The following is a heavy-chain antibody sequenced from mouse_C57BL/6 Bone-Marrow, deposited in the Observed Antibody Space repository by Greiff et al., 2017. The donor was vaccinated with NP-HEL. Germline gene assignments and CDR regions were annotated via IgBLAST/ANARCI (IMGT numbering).Heavy chain of an antibody. CDR3: ARRSNVDSDLDY. V-gene: IGHV1-47*01. J-gene: IGHJ4*01. CDR1: GYTFTTYP. CDR2: FHPSNDDT. D-gene: IGHD1-1*01. Sequence: VQLQQSGAELVKPGASVKMSCKASGYTFTTYPIEWMKQSPGKCLEWIGMFHPSNDDTKYNEKFKGKATLTVEKSSSTVYLDLSRLTSEDSAVYYCARRSNVDSDLDYGCQGKSVTVSA.